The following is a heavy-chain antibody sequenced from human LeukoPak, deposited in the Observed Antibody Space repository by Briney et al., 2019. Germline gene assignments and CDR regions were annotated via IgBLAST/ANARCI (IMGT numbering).Heavy chain of an antibody. V-gene: IGHV1-69*04. CDR1: GGSFSRYV. Sequence: GVSVTVSCKASGGSFSRYVITWLGQAPGQELEWMGRILPVLGVSNYAQTFKSRVTITADESTSTSYMELRSVRSDDTAVYYCARIGDFWSGWFDYGGQGTRVTVTS. J-gene: IGHJ4*02. CDR3: ARIGDFWSGWFDY. D-gene: IGHD3-3*01. CDR2: ILPVLGVS.